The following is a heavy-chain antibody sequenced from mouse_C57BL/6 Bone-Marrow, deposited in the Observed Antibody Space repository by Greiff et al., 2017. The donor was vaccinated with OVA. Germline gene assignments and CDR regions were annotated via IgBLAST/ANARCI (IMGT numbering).Heavy chain of an antibody. D-gene: IGHD1-1*01. V-gene: IGHV14-2*01. CDR1: GFNITAYY. CDR2: IDPEDGET. J-gene: IGHJ3*01. Sequence: VQLKESGAELVKPGASVKLSCTASGFNITAYYMHWVKQRPEQGLEWIGRIDPEDGETTYAPKFPGKATITADTSSNTTYLQLSSLTSEDTSVKYCALYYDGRSSVAYWGKGTLVTVSA. CDR3: ALYYDGRSSVAY.